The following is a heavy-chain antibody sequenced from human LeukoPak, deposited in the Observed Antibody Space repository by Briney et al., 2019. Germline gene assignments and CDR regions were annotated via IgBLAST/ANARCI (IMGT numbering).Heavy chain of an antibody. J-gene: IGHJ4*02. CDR3: ARPLHDYYDSSGYYFDY. V-gene: IGHV5-51*01. CDR2: IYPGDSDT. Sequence: GESLKISCKGSGSRFTSYWIGWGRQMPGKGLEGMGIIYPGDSDTRYSPSFQGQVTISADKSISTAYLQWSSLKASDTAMYYCARPLHDYYDSSGYYFDYWGQGTLVTVSS. D-gene: IGHD3-22*01. CDR1: GSRFTSYW.